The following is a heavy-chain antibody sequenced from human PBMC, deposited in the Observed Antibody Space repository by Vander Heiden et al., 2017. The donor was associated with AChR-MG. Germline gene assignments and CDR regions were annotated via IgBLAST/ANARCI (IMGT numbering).Heavy chain of an antibody. CDR3: TRDSSYSSGWYGFDV. CDR2: IKYDGGEK. J-gene: IGHJ3*01. CDR1: DFSFVIFW. Sequence: EVQLVEAGGGLVQPGGSLRLTCAASDFSFVIFWMSWVGQAPGKGLEWVANIKYDGGEKYYVDSVKGRFTISRDNAKKSVYLQMNSLRAEDTAVYYCTRDSSYSSGWYGFDVWGQGTTVTVSS. V-gene: IGHV3-7*01. D-gene: IGHD6-19*01.